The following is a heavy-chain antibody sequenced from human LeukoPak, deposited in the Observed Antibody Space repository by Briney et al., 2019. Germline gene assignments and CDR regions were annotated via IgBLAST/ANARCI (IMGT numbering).Heavy chain of an antibody. CDR3: ARNWNYLFDN. V-gene: IGHV3-53*01. CDR1: GVTFSNNY. CDR2: LFPGGNT. D-gene: IGHD1-7*01. J-gene: IGHJ4*02. Sequence: PGGSLRLSCAASGVTFSNNYMSWVRQAPGKGLEWVSVLFPGGNTYYADSVKGRFTISRDNSKNTLYLQMNSLRAEDTAVYYCARNWNYLFDNWGQGTLVTVSS.